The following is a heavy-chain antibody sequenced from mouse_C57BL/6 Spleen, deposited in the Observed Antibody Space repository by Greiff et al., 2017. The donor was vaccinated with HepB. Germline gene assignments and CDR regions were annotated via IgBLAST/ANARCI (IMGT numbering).Heavy chain of an antibody. V-gene: IGHV3-6*01. CDR1: GYSITSGYY. D-gene: IGHD1-1*01. Sequence: EVHLVESGPGLVKPSQSLSLTCSVTGYSITSGYYWNWIRQFPGNKLEWMGCISYDGSNNYNPSLKNRISITRDTSKNQFFLKLNSVTTEDTATYYCARGGYYYGSSPAWFAYWGQGTLVTVSA. CDR3: ARGGYYYGSSPAWFAY. J-gene: IGHJ3*01. CDR2: ISYDGSN.